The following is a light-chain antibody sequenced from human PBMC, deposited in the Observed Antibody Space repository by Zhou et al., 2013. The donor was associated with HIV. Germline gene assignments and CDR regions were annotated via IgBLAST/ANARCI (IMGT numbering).Light chain of an antibody. J-gene: IGKJ4*01. V-gene: IGKV1-27*01. CDR2: AAS. CDR3: QQYQSFVLS. CDR1: QGIDNY. Sequence: DIQMTQSPFSLSASIGDRVTIACRASQGIDNYLAWYQQKPGEVPKVLIYAASTLKSGVPSRFSGSGSGTEFTLTIAGLQPEDLATYYCQQYQSFVLSFGGGTKVDIK.